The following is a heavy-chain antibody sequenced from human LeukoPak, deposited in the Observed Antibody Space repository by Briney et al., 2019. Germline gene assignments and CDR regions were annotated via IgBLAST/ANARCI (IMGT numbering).Heavy chain of an antibody. V-gene: IGHV3-21*01. J-gene: IGHJ4*02. Sequence: GGSLRLSCAASGFTFSSYSMNWVRQAPGKGLEWVSSISSSSSYIYCADSVKGRFTISRDNAKNSLYLQMNSLRAEDTAVYYCARTRELHPPSYWGQGTLVTVSS. D-gene: IGHD1-26*01. CDR1: GFTFSSYS. CDR3: ARTRELHPPSY. CDR2: ISSSSSYI.